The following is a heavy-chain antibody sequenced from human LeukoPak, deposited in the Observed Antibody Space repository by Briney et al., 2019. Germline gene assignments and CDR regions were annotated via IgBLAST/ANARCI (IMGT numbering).Heavy chain of an antibody. Sequence: GASVKVSCKASGGTFSSYAISWVRQAPGQGLEWMGWINPNSGGTNYAQKFQGRVTMTRDTSISTAYMELSRLRSDDTAVYYCARGAWDIVATIPDYWGQGTLVTVSS. CDR1: GGTFSSYA. J-gene: IGHJ4*02. D-gene: IGHD5-12*01. CDR2: INPNSGGT. CDR3: ARGAWDIVATIPDY. V-gene: IGHV1-2*02.